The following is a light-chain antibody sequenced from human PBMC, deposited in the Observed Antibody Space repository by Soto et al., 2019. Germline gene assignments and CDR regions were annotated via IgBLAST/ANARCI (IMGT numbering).Light chain of an antibody. Sequence: QSALTQPASVSGSPGQSITISFTGTSTDIGRYDYVSWYQLHPGKAPKLMVFEVNYRPSGVSYRFSGSKSGNTASLIISGLQAEDEADYFCSSYSISTAYLFGTGTKVTVL. CDR2: EVN. CDR1: STDIGRYDY. V-gene: IGLV2-14*01. J-gene: IGLJ1*01. CDR3: SSYSISTAYL.